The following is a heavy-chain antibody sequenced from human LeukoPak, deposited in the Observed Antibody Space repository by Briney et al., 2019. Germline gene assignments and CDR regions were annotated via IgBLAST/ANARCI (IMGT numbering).Heavy chain of an antibody. J-gene: IGHJ4*02. V-gene: IGHV3-30*01. CDR1: GFTFRSYT. D-gene: IGHD6-19*01. Sequence: GRSLRLSCAASGFTFRSYTMHWARQAPGKGLEWVAVISFDGSNKGYADFVKGRFTISRDNSKNTLYLQMNSLRVEDTAVYFCASDRYSSGWYGLDHWGQGILSPSPQ. CDR3: ASDRYSSGWYGLDH. CDR2: ISFDGSNK.